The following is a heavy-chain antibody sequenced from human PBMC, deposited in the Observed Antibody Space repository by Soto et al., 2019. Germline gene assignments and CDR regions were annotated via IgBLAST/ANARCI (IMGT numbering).Heavy chain of an antibody. CDR3: ARVRLAAGTGWFEA. CDR2: MNPNSGNT. V-gene: IGHV1-8*01. Sequence: QVQLVQSGAEVKKPGASVKVSCKASGYTFTSYDINWVRQAPGQGLEWMGWMNPNSGNTDYAQKFQGRVTMTRNTSVSTAYMGLCSLRCEDTSVYFWARVRLAAGTGWFEAWGQGPLVTVSS. D-gene: IGHD6-13*01. J-gene: IGHJ5*02. CDR1: GYTFTSYD.